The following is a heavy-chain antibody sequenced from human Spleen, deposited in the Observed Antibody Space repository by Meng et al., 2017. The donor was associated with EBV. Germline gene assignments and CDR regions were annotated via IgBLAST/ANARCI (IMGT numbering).Heavy chain of an antibody. J-gene: IGHJ4*02. CDR1: GGTLRRDA. CDR2: TIPIFGTA. Sequence: VRSGAGGNKHGPSVKVPRKASGGTLRRDAILCGRQAPGQGLEWVGGTIPIFGTADYAQRFQGRVTTTADESTSTGYMELSSLRSEDMAVYYCARGIWKADDSGYFDYWGQGTLVTVSS. CDR3: ARGIWKADDSGYFDY. V-gene: IGHV1-69*01. D-gene: IGHD3-10*01.